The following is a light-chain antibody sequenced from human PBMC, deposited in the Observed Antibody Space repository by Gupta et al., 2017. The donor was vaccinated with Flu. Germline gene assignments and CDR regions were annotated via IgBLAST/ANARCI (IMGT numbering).Light chain of an antibody. Sequence: PSTLSASVGNRVTLSCRASQNISTWLAWYQQKPGKAPTLLIYKASTLESGVPSRFSGSGYGTEFTLTISSLQPDDFATYYCQQENSYPFTFGQGTRLEI. CDR2: KAS. CDR1: QNISTW. J-gene: IGKJ5*01. CDR3: QQENSYPFT. V-gene: IGKV1-5*03.